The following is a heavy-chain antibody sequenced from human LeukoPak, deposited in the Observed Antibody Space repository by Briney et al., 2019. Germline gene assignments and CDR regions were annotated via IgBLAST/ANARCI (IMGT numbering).Heavy chain of an antibody. CDR2: IYTDGTT. CDR3: ASGPYGGNPGY. V-gene: IGHV4-4*07. CDR1: GPSLSSYY. Sequence: ASQTLSLTRTVSGPSLSSYYCGSARHPAGDGREWLGRIYTDGTTHYNPSLKSRATMSVDTSKNQFSLKVSSVTAADTAVYYCASGPYGGNPGYWREGTLVSVPS. D-gene: IGHD4-23*01. J-gene: IGHJ4*02.